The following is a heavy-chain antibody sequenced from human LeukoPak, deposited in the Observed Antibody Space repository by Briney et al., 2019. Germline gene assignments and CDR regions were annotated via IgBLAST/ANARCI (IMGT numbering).Heavy chain of an antibody. CDR1: GFTFDDYA. D-gene: IGHD4-17*01. Sequence: GRSLRLSCAASGFTFDDYAMHWVRHAPGKGLEWVSGISWNSGSIGYADSVKGRFTISRDNAKNSLYLQMNSLRAEDTALYYCAKDMTYGDYSNDAFDIWGQGTMVTVSS. J-gene: IGHJ3*02. CDR3: AKDMTYGDYSNDAFDI. V-gene: IGHV3-9*01. CDR2: ISWNSGSI.